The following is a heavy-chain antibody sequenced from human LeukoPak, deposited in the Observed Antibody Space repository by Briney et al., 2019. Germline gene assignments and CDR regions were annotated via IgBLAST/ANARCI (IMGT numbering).Heavy chain of an antibody. D-gene: IGHD1-26*01. CDR2: ISGSGGST. Sequence: GGSLRLSCAASGFTFSSYAMSWVRQAPGKGLEWVSAISGSGGSTYYADSVKGRFTISRDNSKNSLYLQMNSLRAEDTAVYYCARSGIVGATPPYYLDYWGQGTLVTVSS. CDR1: GFTFSSYA. V-gene: IGHV3-23*01. CDR3: ARSGIVGATPPYYLDY. J-gene: IGHJ4*02.